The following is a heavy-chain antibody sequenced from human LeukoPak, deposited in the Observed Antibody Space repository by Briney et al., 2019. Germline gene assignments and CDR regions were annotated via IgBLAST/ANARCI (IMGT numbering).Heavy chain of an antibody. J-gene: IGHJ4*02. V-gene: IGHV3-21*01. CDR3: ARDRDSYYDFWSGPDY. Sequence: GGSLRLSCAASGFTFSGSTMNWVRQAPGKGLEWVSSISSSSSYIYYADSVKGRFTISRDNAKNSLYLQMNSLRAEDTAVYYCARDRDSYYDFWSGPDYWGQGTLVTVSS. CDR2: ISSSSSYI. CDR1: GFTFSGST. D-gene: IGHD3-3*01.